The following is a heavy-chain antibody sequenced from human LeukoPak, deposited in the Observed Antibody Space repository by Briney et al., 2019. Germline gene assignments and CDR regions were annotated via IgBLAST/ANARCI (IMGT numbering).Heavy chain of an antibody. CDR2: ISYDGSNK. J-gene: IGHJ4*02. Sequence: PGGSLRLSCAASGFTFSSYAMHWVRQAPGKGLDWVAVISYDGSNKYYADSVKGRFTISRDNAKNSLYLQMDSLRAEDTAVYYCARDVSAFDYWGQGTLVTVSS. CDR1: GFTFSSYA. CDR3: ARDVSAFDY. V-gene: IGHV3-30-3*01. D-gene: IGHD2/OR15-2a*01.